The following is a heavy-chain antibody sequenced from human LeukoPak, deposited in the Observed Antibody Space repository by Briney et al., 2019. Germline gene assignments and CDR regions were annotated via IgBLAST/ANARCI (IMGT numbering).Heavy chain of an antibody. CDR2: IGTGGDT. Sequence: QPGRSLRLSCEASGFSFNSYDMHWVRQVTGKGLEWVSAIGTGGDTYYADFVKGRFTISRENAKKSFYLEMNCLSAGDTAVYYCARDRGYDFWSGSFDLWGRGTLVTVSS. CDR3: ARDRGYDFWSGSFDL. J-gene: IGHJ2*01. D-gene: IGHD3-3*01. V-gene: IGHV3-13*01. CDR1: GFSFNSYD.